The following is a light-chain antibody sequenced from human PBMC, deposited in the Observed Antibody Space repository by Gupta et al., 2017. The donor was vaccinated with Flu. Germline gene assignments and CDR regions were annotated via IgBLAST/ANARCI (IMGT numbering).Light chain of an antibody. CDR2: ENN. V-gene: IGLV1-51*01. CDR1: SANIANNV. J-gene: IGLJ3*02. Sequence: ATVSCSGSSANIANNVESRCQQRPGSAPKLLMYENNTRHSGIPERFSGSNSGASATLVITELQTGDEADYYCGSWDSSRSGWVFGGGTKLTVL. CDR3: GSWDSSRSGWV.